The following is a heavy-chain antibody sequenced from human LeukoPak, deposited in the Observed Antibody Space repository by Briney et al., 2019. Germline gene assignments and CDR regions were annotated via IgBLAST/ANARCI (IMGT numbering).Heavy chain of an antibody. CDR1: GYTFTGYY. CDR3: ARDRTHGSYYDY. CDR2: INPNSGGT. V-gene: IGHV1-2*02. D-gene: IGHD1-26*01. J-gene: IGHJ4*02. Sequence: GASVKVSCKASGYTFTGYYMHWVRQAPGQGLEWMGWINPNSGGTNYAQKFQGRVTMTRDTSISTAYMELSRLRSGDTAVYYCARDRTHGSYYDYWGQGTLVTVSS.